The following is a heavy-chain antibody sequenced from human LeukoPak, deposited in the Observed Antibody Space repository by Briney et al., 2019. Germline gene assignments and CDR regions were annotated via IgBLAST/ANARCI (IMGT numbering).Heavy chain of an antibody. CDR2: ISGSSSHV. D-gene: IGHD3-22*01. Sequence: GGSPRLSCEASGFSFSIYNMNWVRLAPGKGLEWVSSISGSSSHVWYADSVKGRFTSSRDNAENSLYLQMSSLRVEDTAVYYCARDQYYSDSSGYPYDIWGQGTMVTVSS. CDR1: GFSFSIYN. CDR3: ARDQYYSDSSGYPYDI. J-gene: IGHJ3*02. V-gene: IGHV3-21*01.